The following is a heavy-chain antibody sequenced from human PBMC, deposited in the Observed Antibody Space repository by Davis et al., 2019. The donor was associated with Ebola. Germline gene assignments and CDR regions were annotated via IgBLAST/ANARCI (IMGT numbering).Heavy chain of an antibody. Sequence: GESLKISCAASGFTFSSYGMHWVRQAPGKGLEWVAVIWYDGSNKYYADSVKGRFTISRDNSKNTLYLQMNSLRAEDTALYYCARPNCSSTSCWGGGGMDVWGQGTTVTVSS. CDR1: GFTFSSYG. CDR3: ARPNCSSTSCWGGGGMDV. D-gene: IGHD2-2*01. J-gene: IGHJ6*02. V-gene: IGHV3-33*01. CDR2: IWYDGSNK.